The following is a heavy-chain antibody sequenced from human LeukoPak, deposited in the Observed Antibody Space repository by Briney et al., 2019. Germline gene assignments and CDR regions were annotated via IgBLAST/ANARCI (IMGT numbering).Heavy chain of an antibody. CDR3: AIGKVGATEFDY. D-gene: IGHD1-26*01. J-gene: IGHJ4*02. V-gene: IGHV1-2*02. Sequence: ASVKVSCKASGYTFTGYNMHWVRQAPGQGLEWMGWINPNSGGTNYAQKFQGRVTMTRDTSISTAYMELSRLRSDDTAVYYCAIGKVGATEFDYWGQGTLVTVSS. CDR1: GYTFTGYN. CDR2: INPNSGGT.